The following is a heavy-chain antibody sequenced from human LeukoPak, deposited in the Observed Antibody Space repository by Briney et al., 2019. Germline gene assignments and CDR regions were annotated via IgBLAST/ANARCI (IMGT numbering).Heavy chain of an antibody. V-gene: IGHV3-48*02. Sequence: GGALRLFCAASAFTFSSYSMNWVRQALGKGVVWVSYISSSSSTIYYAESVKPQIALSSNADKNTLYLKMDSLRNDDTAVYYCARDPGYESWSPFWEGMDVWGNGTTVIVSS. CDR3: ARDPGYESWSPFWEGMDV. CDR2: ISSSSSTI. D-gene: IGHD3-3*01. J-gene: IGHJ6*04. CDR1: AFTFSSYS.